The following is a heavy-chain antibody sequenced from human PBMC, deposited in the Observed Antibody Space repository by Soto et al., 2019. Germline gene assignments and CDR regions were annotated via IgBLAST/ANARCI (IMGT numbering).Heavy chain of an antibody. CDR2: IWYDGSNK. J-gene: IGHJ6*02. V-gene: IGHV3-33*01. CDR3: ARGEVTLVDLEYYGMDV. D-gene: IGHD2-21*02. Sequence: QVQLVESGGGVVQPGRSLRLSCAASGFTFSSYGMHWVRQAPGKGLEWGAVIWYDGSNKYYADSVKCRFTISRDKSKNTLYLQLNSMIAEDKAVYYCARGEVTLVDLEYYGMDVWGQGTTVTVSS. CDR1: GFTFSSYG.